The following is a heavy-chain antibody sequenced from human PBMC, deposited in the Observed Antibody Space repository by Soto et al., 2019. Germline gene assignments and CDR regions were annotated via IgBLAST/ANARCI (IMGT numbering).Heavy chain of an antibody. D-gene: IGHD3-22*01. V-gene: IGHV1-46*01. Sequence: ASVKVSCKASGYTFTSYYMHWVRQAPGQGLEWMGIINPSGGSTSYAQKFQGRVTMTRDTSTSTVYMELGSLRSEDTAAYYCARSFSYYDSSGSVNWFDPWGQGTLVTVSS. CDR1: GYTFTSYY. CDR3: ARSFSYYDSSGSVNWFDP. CDR2: INPSGGST. J-gene: IGHJ5*02.